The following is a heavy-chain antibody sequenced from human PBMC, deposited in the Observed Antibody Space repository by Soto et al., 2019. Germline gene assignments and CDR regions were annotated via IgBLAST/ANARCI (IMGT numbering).Heavy chain of an antibody. CDR1: GGSISSGGYY. J-gene: IGHJ6*02. Sequence: QVQLQESGPGLVKPSQTLSLTCTVSGGSISSGGYYWSWIRQHPGKGLEWIGYIYYSGSTYYNPSLKSRVTISVATSKNQFSLKLSSVTAADTAVYYCARVTVTEGGYYGMDVWGQGTTVTVSS. V-gene: IGHV4-31*03. CDR2: IYYSGST. CDR3: ARVTVTEGGYYGMDV. D-gene: IGHD4-17*01.